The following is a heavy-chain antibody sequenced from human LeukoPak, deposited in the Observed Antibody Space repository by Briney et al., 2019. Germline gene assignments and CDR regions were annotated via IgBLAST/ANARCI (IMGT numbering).Heavy chain of an antibody. Sequence: GGSLRLSCAASGFTFSNYAMDWVRQAPGKGLESIASISFGGDKTYYTDSVKGRFTISRDNSKNTLYLQLNSLRAEDTAIYYCARIKEAFITSFYYGLDVWGQGTAVTVSS. D-gene: IGHD3-10*01. CDR1: GFTFSNYA. CDR3: ARIKEAFITSFYYGLDV. CDR2: ISFGGDKT. V-gene: IGHV3-23*01. J-gene: IGHJ6*02.